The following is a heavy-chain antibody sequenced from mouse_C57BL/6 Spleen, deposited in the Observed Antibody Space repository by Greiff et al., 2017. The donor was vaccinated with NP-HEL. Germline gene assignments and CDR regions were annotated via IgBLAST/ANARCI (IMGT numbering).Heavy chain of an antibody. Sequence: EVKLVESGPGLVKPSQSLSLTCSVTGYSITSGYYWNWIRQFPGNKLEWMGYISYDGSNNYNPSLKNRISITRDTSKNQFFLKLNSVTTEDTATYYCARPNYDGTSWFAYWGQGTLVTVSA. V-gene: IGHV3-6*01. J-gene: IGHJ3*01. CDR3: ARPNYDGTSWFAY. CDR1: GYSITSGYY. D-gene: IGHD2-4*01. CDR2: ISYDGSN.